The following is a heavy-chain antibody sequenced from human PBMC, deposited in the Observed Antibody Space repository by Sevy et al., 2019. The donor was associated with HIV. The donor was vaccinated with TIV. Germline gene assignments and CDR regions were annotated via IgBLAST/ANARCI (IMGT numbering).Heavy chain of an antibody. V-gene: IGHV3-15*01. J-gene: IGHJ4*02. CDR1: GFTFKNAW. CDR3: TAGVRTSDFDY. Sequence: GGSLRLSCLASGFTFKNAWMSWVRQTPGKGLEWVGRIKSKTDGGTRDFAAVVKGRFAITRDDSKNTVSLQMDNLRTEDTAIYYCTAGVRTSDFDYWGQGILVTVSS. D-gene: IGHD3-3*01. CDR2: IKSKTDGGTR.